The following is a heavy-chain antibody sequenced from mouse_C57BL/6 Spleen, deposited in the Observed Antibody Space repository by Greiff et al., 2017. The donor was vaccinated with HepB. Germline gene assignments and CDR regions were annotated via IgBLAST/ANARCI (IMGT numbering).Heavy chain of an antibody. Sequence: DVMLVESGGGLVKPGGSLKLSCAASGFTFSDYGMHWVRQAPEKGLEWVAYISSGSSTIYYADTVKGRFTISRDNAKNTLFLQMTSLRSEDTAMYYCARRNGDAMDYWGQGTSVTVSS. V-gene: IGHV5-17*01. CDR2: ISSGSSTI. CDR1: GFTFSDYG. CDR3: ARRNGDAMDY. J-gene: IGHJ4*01.